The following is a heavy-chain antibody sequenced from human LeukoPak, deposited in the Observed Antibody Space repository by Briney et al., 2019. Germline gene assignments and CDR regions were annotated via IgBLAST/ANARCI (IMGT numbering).Heavy chain of an antibody. CDR2: ISSSSNYI. V-gene: IGHV3-21*01. D-gene: IGHD1-26*01. CDR3: AREVGIGYFDY. J-gene: IGHJ4*02. Sequence: GGSLRLSCGASGFTFSSYSMNWVRQAPGKGLEWVSSISSSSNYIYYADSVKGRFTISRDNAKNSLYLQMHNLRAEDTAVYYCAREVGIGYFDYWGQGTLVTVSS. CDR1: GFTFSSYS.